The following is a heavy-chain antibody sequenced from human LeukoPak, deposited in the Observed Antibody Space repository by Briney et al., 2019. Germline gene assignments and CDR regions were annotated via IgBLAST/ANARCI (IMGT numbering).Heavy chain of an antibody. J-gene: IGHJ5*02. CDR1: GGTFCSSA. CDR2: IIPIFGTA. D-gene: IGHD3-10*01. CDR3: ASVGVGSSGSYAFDP. V-gene: IGHV1-69*01. Sequence: VASVKVSCKAPGGTFCSSAISWVRQAPGQGLEWMGGIIPIFGTANYAQTFQGGVTITADESTSTAYMEPRSLRSEDTAVYYCASVGVGSSGSYAFDPWGQGTLVTVSS.